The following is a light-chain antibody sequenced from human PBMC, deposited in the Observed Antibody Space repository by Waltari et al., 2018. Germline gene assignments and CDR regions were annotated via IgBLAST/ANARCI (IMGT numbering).Light chain of an antibody. J-gene: IGKJ5*01. CDR1: QTISNS. V-gene: IGKV1-39*01. CDR2: GSF. CDR3: QQSSSSPIT. Sequence: DIQMTQSPPSLSASVGNRVTITCQASQTISNSLDWYQQKPVKAPKLLIYGSFILQSGVPSRFSGSGSGTDFTLTISSLQPEDFATYYCQQSSSSPITFGQGTRLEIK.